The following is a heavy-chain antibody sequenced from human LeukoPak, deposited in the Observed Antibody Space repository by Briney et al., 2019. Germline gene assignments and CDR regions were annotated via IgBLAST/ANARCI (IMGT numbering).Heavy chain of an antibody. CDR1: GGSISSYY. D-gene: IGHD3-10*01. CDR3: ARDGDIRGVMYYFDY. CDR2: IYYSGST. J-gene: IGHJ4*02. V-gene: IGHV4-59*01. Sequence: SETLSLTCTVSGGSISSYYWSWIRQPPGKGLEWIGYIYYSGSTNYNPSLKSRVTISVDTSKNQFSLKLSSVTAAGTAVYYCARDGDIRGVMYYFDYWAREPWSPSPQ.